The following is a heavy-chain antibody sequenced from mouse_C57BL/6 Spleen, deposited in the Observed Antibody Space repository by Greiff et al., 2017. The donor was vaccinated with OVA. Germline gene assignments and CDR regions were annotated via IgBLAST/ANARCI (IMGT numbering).Heavy chain of an antibody. V-gene: IGHV5-17*01. Sequence: EVNVVESGGGLVKPGGSLKLSCAASGFTFSDYGMHWVRQAPEKGLEWVAYLSSGSSTIYYADTVKGRFTISRDNAKNTLFLQMTSLRSEDTAMYYCARDGSAWFAYWGQGTLVTVSA. CDR3: ARDGSAWFAY. CDR2: LSSGSSTI. D-gene: IGHD2-3*01. CDR1: GFTFSDYG. J-gene: IGHJ3*01.